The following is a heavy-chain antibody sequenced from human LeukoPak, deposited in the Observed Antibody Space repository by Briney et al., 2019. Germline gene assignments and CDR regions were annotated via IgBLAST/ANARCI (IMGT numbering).Heavy chain of an antibody. J-gene: IGHJ3*02. CDR2: IKSDGSKT. V-gene: IGHV3-74*01. CDR1: GFTFSTYW. Sequence: PGGSLRLTCAASGFTFSTYWVHWVRQAPGKGLVWVSRIKSDGSKTDYADSVKGRFTISRDNAKNTLYLQMNSLRAEDTAVYYCARETESSGLAFDIWGQGTMVTVSS. D-gene: IGHD6-25*01. CDR3: ARETESSGLAFDI.